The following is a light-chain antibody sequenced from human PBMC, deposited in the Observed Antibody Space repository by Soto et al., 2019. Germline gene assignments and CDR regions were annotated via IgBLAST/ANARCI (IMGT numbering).Light chain of an antibody. CDR1: QSVSSN. Sequence: IVMTQSPATLSVSPGERANLSCRASQSVSSNLAWYQQKPGQAPRLLIYGASTRATGIPARFSGSGSGTEFTLTISSLQSEDFAVYYCQQYNNWPRTFGQGTK. CDR3: QQYNNWPRT. V-gene: IGKV3-15*01. CDR2: GAS. J-gene: IGKJ1*01.